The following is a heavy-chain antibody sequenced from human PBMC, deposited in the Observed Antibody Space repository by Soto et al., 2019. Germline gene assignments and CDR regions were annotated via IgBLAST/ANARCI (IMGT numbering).Heavy chain of an antibody. CDR1: GFTFTSSA. CDR3: ASSYSNYALIDYYYYGMDV. J-gene: IGHJ6*02. CDR2: IVVGSGNT. Sequence: ASVKVSCKASGFTFTSSAMQWVRQARGQRLEWIGWIVVGSGNTNYAQKFQERVTITRDMSTSTAYMELSSLRSEDTAVYYCASSYSNYALIDYYYYGMDVWGQGTTVTVSS. D-gene: IGHD4-4*01. V-gene: IGHV1-58*02.